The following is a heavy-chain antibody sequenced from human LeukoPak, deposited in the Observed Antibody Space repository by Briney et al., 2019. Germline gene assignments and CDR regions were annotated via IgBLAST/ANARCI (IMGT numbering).Heavy chain of an antibody. V-gene: IGHV1-8*01. J-gene: IGHJ6*03. CDR3: ARVGSMAAPLELYYMDV. Sequence: ASVKVSCKASGYTFTSYDINWVRQATGQGLEWMGWMNPNSGNTGYAQKFQGRVTMTRNTSISTAYMELCSLRSEDTAVYYCARVGSMAAPLELYYMDVWGKGTTVTVSS. CDR1: GYTFTSYD. CDR2: MNPNSGNT. D-gene: IGHD6-6*01.